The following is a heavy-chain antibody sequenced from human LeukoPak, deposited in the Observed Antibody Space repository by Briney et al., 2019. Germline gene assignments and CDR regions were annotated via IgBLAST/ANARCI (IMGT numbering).Heavy chain of an antibody. V-gene: IGHV3-48*03. D-gene: IGHD1-26*01. CDR3: ATVGRKTTPGY. CDR1: GFTLSSYE. Sequence: PGGSLRLSCAASGFTLSSYEMNWVRQAPGKGLEWVSYITSGGGSIYYGDSVKGRFTISRDNAKNSLYLQMNSLRVEATAVYYCATVGRKTTPGYWGQGTLVTVCS. J-gene: IGHJ4*02. CDR2: ITSGGGSI.